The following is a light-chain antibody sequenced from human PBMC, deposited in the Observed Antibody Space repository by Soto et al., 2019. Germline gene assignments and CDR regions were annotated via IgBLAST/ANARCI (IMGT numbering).Light chain of an antibody. CDR2: EVS. CDR1: SSDVGGYNY. Sequence: QSALTQPPSASGSPGQSVTISCIGTSSDVGGYNYVSWYQQHPGKAPKLMIYEVSKRPSGVPDRFSGSKSGNTASLTVSGLQAEDEADYYCSSFAGSINDVLGTGTKVTVL. V-gene: IGLV2-8*01. J-gene: IGLJ1*01. CDR3: SSFAGSINDV.